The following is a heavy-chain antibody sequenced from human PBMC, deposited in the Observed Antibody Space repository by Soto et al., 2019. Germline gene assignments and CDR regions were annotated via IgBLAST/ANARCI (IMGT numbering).Heavy chain of an antibody. CDR1: GGSVSSGSYY. CDR2: IYYSGST. V-gene: IGHV4-61*01. J-gene: IGHJ2*01. CDR3: AREVLAARRHWYFDL. Sequence: QVQLQESGPGLVKPSETLSLTCTVSGGSVSSGSYYWSWIRQPPGKGLEWIGYIYYSGSTNYNPSIKSRVTISVDTSKNQFSLKLSSVTAADTAVYYCAREVLAARRHWYFDLWGRGTLVTVSS. D-gene: IGHD6-6*01.